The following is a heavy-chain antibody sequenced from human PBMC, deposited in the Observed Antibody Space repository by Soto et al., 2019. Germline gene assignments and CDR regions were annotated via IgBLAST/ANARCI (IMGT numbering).Heavy chain of an antibody. V-gene: IGHV3-64*04. D-gene: IGHD1-26*01. CDR1: GFTFSSYS. J-gene: IGHJ6*02. Sequence: GGSLRLSCSASGFTFSSYSMHWVRQAPGKGLEYVSAIKNSGSSTNYADSVKGRFTISRDNSKNTLYLQMNSLRAEDTAVYYCAKDRSRSSGTMDVWGQGTTVTVSS. CDR3: AKDRSRSSGTMDV. CDR2: IKNSGSST.